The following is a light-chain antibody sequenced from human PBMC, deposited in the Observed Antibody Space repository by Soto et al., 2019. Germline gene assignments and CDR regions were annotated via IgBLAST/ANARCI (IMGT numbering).Light chain of an antibody. CDR3: QQYESTPPT. CDR1: PSVLYSSNNKNY. CDR2: WAS. Sequence: DIVMTQSPDSLAVSLGERATINCKSSPSVLYSSNNKNYLAWYQQRPGQPPKRLIYWASTRKSGVPDRFSGIGSGTAFTLTITSLHAEAVAVYYCQQYESTPPTFGQGTKSEIK. V-gene: IGKV4-1*01. J-gene: IGKJ2*01.